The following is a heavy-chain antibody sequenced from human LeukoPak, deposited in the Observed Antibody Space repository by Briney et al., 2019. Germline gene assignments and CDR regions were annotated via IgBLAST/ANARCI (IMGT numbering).Heavy chain of an antibody. CDR3: AKDRQYYFDY. J-gene: IGHJ4*02. D-gene: IGHD4-11*01. CDR1: GFTFSSYG. V-gene: IGHV3-30*18. CDR2: ISYDGSNK. Sequence: GGSLRLSCAASGFTFSSYGMHWVRQAPGKGLEWVAVISYDGSNKYYADSVKGRFAISRDNSKNTLYLQMNSLRAEDTAVYYCAKDRQYYFDYWGQGTLVTVSS.